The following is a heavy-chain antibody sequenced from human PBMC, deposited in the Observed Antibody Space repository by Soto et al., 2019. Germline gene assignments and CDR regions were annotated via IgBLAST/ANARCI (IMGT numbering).Heavy chain of an antibody. J-gene: IGHJ4*02. CDR2: IDPSDSQT. CDR3: ARQIYDSDTGPNFQYYFDS. D-gene: IGHD3-22*01. Sequence: EPLQICCKGSGYSFADYWITRVRKKPGKGLEWMGRIDPSDSQTYYSPSFRGHVTISATKSITTVFLQWSSLRASDTAMYYCARQIYDSDTGPNFQYYFDSWGQGTPVTVSS. V-gene: IGHV5-10-1*01. CDR1: GYSFADYW.